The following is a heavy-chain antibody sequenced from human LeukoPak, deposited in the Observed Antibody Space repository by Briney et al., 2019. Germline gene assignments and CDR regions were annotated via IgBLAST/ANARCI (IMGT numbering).Heavy chain of an antibody. CDR2: IYYSGST. D-gene: IGHD5-18*01. V-gene: IGHV4-39*02. CDR1: GGSISSSSYY. J-gene: IGHJ6*03. Sequence: SETLSLTCTVSGGSISSSSYYWGWIRQPPGKGLEWIGSIYYSGSTYHNPSLKSRVTISVDTSKSQFSLRLSSVTAADTAVYYCARDYSSYYYYYMDVWGKGTTVTVSS. CDR3: ARDYSSYYYYYMDV.